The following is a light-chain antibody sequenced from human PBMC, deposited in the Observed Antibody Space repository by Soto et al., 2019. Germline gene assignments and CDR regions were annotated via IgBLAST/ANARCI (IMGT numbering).Light chain of an antibody. CDR2: DAS. CDR1: QSVRNW. V-gene: IGKV1-5*01. CDR3: QQFNTYSYT. J-gene: IGKJ2*01. Sequence: DIQMTQSPSTLSASVGDRVTITCRASQSVRNWLAWYQQKPGQAPKLLIYDASSLESVVPSRFSGSGFWTEFTLTISSLQPDDGATYYCQQFNTYSYTFGQGTRVEIK.